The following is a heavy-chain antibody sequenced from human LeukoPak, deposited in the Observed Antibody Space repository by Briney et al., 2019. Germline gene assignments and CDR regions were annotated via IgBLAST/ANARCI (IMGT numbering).Heavy chain of an antibody. D-gene: IGHD6-13*01. CDR2: TSAYNGNT. V-gene: IGHV1-18*01. CDR1: GYTFTSYG. Sequence: ASVKVSCKASGYTFTSYGISWVRQAPGQGLEWMGWTSAYNGNTNYAQKLQGRVTMTTDTSTSIAYMELRSLRSDDTAVYYCARVLIAAAGIPTNFDYWGQGTLVTVSS. CDR3: ARVLIAAAGIPTNFDY. J-gene: IGHJ4*02.